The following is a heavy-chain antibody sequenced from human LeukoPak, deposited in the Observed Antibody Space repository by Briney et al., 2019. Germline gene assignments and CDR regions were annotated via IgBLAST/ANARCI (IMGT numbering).Heavy chain of an antibody. Sequence: GGSLRLSCAASGFTFDDYAMQWVRQAPGKGLEWVSGISWNSGSIGYADSVKGRFTISRDNAKNSLYLQMDSLRAEDTALYYCAKGGGTMVRGAQIDYWGQGTLVTVSS. V-gene: IGHV3-9*01. D-gene: IGHD3-10*01. CDR3: AKGGGTMVRGAQIDY. CDR2: ISWNSGSI. J-gene: IGHJ4*02. CDR1: GFTFDDYA.